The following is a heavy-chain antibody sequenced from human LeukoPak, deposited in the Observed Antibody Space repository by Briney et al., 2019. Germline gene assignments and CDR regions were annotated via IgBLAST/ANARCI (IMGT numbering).Heavy chain of an antibody. CDR2: IYYSGST. V-gene: IGHV4-59*12. CDR3: AREHDYYDSSGPFDY. CDR1: GGSISSYY. Sequence: SETLSLTCTVCGGSISSYYWSWIRQPPGKGLEWIGYIYYSGSTNYNPSLKSRVTISVDTSKNQFSLKLSSVTAADTAVYYCAREHDYYDSSGPFDYWGQGTLVTVSS. J-gene: IGHJ4*02. D-gene: IGHD3-22*01.